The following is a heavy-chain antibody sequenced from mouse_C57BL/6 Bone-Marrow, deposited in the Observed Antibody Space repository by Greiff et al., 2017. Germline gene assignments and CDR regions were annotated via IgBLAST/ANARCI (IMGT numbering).Heavy chain of an antibody. CDR2: IFPGSGST. CDR3: ARDTTTVVATFDY. D-gene: IGHD1-1*01. J-gene: IGHJ2*01. Sequence: QVQLKESGPELVKPGASVKISCKASGYTFTDYYINWVKQRPGQGLEWIGWIFPGSGSTYYNEKFKGKATLTVDKSSSTAYMLLSSLTSEDSAVYVCARDTTTVVATFDYWGQGTTLTVSS. CDR1: GYTFTDYY. V-gene: IGHV1-75*01.